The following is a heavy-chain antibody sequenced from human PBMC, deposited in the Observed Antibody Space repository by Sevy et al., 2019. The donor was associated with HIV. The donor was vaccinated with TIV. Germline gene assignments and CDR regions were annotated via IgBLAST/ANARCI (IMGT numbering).Heavy chain of an antibody. Sequence: GGSVRLSCTDSKFTLRDYYMSWIRQAPGKGLEWVSYISSSDAIYYADSVKGRFTISRDDANNSLYLQMNSLRVDDTAVYYCARDHLSPMGYCSSTTCSTWGQGTLVTVSS. CDR2: ISSSDAI. CDR3: ARDHLSPMGYCSSTTCST. J-gene: IGHJ4*02. V-gene: IGHV3-11*01. CDR1: KFTLRDYY. D-gene: IGHD2-2*01.